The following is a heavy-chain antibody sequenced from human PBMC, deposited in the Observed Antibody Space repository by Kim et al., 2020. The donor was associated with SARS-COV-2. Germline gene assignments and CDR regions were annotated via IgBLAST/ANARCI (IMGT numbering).Heavy chain of an antibody. CDR3: AKSPRDYYYGMDV. V-gene: IGHV3-23*01. CDR2: ISSSGGNT. CDR1: GFTFSSYA. Sequence: GGSLRLSCAASGFTFSSYAMNWVRQAPGKGLEWVSAISSSGGNTYYADSVKGRFTISRDNAKNTLYLQMNSLRAEDTAVYYCAKSPRDYYYGMDVWGQGTTVTVSS. J-gene: IGHJ6*02.